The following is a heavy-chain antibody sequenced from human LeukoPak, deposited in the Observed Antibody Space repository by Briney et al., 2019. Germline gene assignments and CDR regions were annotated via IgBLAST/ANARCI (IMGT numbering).Heavy chain of an antibody. CDR2: IYYTGTT. CDR3: ASILDGMDV. Sequence: SETLSLTCTVSGGSISSYYWSWIRRPPGKGLEWIGYIYYTGTTNYNPSLKNRVTISADTSKNQFSLKLNSVTAADTAVYYCASILDGMDVWGQGTTVSVSS. CDR1: GGSISSYY. V-gene: IGHV4-59*08. J-gene: IGHJ6*02.